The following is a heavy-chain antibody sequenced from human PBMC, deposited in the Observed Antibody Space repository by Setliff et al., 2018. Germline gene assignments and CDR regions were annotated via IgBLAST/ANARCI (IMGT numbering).Heavy chain of an antibody. CDR1: GGSISSGGYY. J-gene: IGHJ3*02. CDR3: ARDPLTTNRRRAFDI. CDR2: IYYSGST. V-gene: IGHV4-31*03. D-gene: IGHD4-17*01. Sequence: SETLSLTCTVSGGSISSGGYYGSWIRQHPGKGLEWIGYIYYSGSTYYNQSLKSRVTISVDTSKNQFSLKLSSVTAADTAVYYCARDPLTTNRRRAFDIWGQGTMVTVSS.